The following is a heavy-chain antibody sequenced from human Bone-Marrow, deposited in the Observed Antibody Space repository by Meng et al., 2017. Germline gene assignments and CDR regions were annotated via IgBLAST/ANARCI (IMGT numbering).Heavy chain of an antibody. CDR3: ARDPVAAAGSNRFDN. J-gene: IGHJ4*02. CDR1: GGSISSSNPY. D-gene: IGHD6-13*01. V-gene: IGHV4-39*07. Sequence: SETLSLTCTVSGGSISSSNPYWAWPLQPPGMGLVWLASLYYSGITYYNASLKNRLTISVDTSKNQFSLRLQSVTAADTAVYYCARDPVAAAGSNRFDNWGQGTLVTVSS. CDR2: LYYSGIT.